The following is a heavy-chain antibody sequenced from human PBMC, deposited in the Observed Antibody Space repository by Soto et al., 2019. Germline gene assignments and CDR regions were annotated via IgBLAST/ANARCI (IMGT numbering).Heavy chain of an antibody. CDR1: AFTFSSYA. V-gene: IGHV3-23*01. CDR2: IGNSGGDI. CDR3: AKKYLANYPFQY. D-gene: IGHD1-7*01. J-gene: IGHJ4*02. Sequence: PGGSLRLSCAASAFTFSSYAMALVRHAPGKGLEWVSSIGNSGGDISYADSVKGRFTISRDNSKNTLYLQMDSLRAEDTAVYYCAKKYLANYPFQYWGQATLVNVS.